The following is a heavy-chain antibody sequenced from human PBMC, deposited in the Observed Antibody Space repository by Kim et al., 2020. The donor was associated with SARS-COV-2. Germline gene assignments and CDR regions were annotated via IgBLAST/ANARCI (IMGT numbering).Heavy chain of an antibody. CDR3: ARDPSAVATSKGFDY. D-gene: IGHD5-12*01. J-gene: IGHJ4*02. Sequence: SVKVSCKACGYTFTSYAMHWVRQAPGQRLEWMGWINAGNGNTKYSQKFQGRVTITRDTSASTAYMELSSLRSEDTAVYYCARDPSAVATSKGFDYWGQGTMVTLSS. V-gene: IGHV1-3*01. CDR1: GYTFTSYA. CDR2: INAGNGNT.